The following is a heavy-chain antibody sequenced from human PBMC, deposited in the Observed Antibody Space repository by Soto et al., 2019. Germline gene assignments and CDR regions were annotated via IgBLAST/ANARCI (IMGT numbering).Heavy chain of an antibody. CDR2: INPNSGGT. CDR1: GYTFTGYY. CDR3: ARDAGYYYDSSGGYYYGMDV. J-gene: IGHJ6*02. Sequence: ASVKVSCRAYGYTFTGYYMHWVRQAPGQGLEWMGWINPNSGGTNYAQKFQGRVTMTRDTSISTAYMELSRLRSDDTAVYYCARDAGYYYDSSGGYYYGMDVWGQGTTVTVSS. V-gene: IGHV1-2*02. D-gene: IGHD3-22*01.